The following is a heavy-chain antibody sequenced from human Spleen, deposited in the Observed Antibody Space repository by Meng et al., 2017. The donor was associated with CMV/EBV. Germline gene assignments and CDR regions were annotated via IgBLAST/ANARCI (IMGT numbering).Heavy chain of an antibody. CDR2: IYYTGSI. J-gene: IGHJ4*02. Sequence: SETLSLTCNVSGASINTYYWGWIRQPPGKGLEWIGTIYYTGSIYYNPSLKSRVTMSIDTSKNRFSLNLSSVTAADRAVYYCARGWDGVVVGDYWGQGTLVTVSS. D-gene: IGHD3-3*01. CDR1: GASINTYY. CDR3: ARGWDGVVVGDY. V-gene: IGHV4-39*07.